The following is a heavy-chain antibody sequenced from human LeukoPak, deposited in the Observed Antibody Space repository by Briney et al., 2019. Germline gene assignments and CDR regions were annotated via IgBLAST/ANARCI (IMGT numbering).Heavy chain of an antibody. D-gene: IGHD3-10*01. V-gene: IGHV1-18*01. Sequence: ASVKVSCKASGYTFTGYGISWVRQAPGQGLEWMGWISAYNGNTNYAQKLQGRVTMTTDTSTSTAYMELRSLRSDDTAVYYCARLVTMVRGALYYFDYWGQGTLVTVSS. J-gene: IGHJ4*02. CDR3: ARLVTMVRGALYYFDY. CDR2: ISAYNGNT. CDR1: GYTFTGYG.